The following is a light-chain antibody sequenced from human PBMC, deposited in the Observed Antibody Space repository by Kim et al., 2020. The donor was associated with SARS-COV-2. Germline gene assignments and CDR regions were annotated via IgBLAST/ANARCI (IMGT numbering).Light chain of an antibody. CDR3: SSFTTRSTLV. CDR1: SSNIGSYNY. Sequence: QSISITGTGTSSNIGSYNYVSWHQQHPGKAPKLMIYDVNKRPSGISSRFSGSKSGSTASLTISGLQAEDEADYYCSSFTTRSTLVFGGGTKVTVL. CDR2: DVN. V-gene: IGLV2-14*03. J-gene: IGLJ3*02.